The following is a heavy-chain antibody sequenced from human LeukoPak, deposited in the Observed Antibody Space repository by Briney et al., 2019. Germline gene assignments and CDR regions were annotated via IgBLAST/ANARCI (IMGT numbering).Heavy chain of an antibody. D-gene: IGHD2-15*01. J-gene: IGHJ4*02. V-gene: IGHV3-7*04. CDR1: GFTFSSYW. CDR3: AREVVVAATPAPDY. CDR2: IKQDGSEK. Sequence: GGSVRLSCAASGFTFSSYWMSWVRQAPGKGLEWVANIKQDGSEKDYVDSVKGRFTISRDNAKNSLYLQMNRLRAEDTAVYYCAREVVVAATPAPDYWGQGTLVTVSS.